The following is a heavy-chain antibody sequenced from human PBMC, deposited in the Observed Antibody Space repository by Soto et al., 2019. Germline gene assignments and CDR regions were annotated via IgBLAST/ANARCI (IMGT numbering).Heavy chain of an antibody. CDR3: ARGQSYCSSTTCYGRFDP. Sequence: ETLSLTCAVYGGSFSVYYWSWIRQPPGKGLEWIGEINHSGSTNYNPSLKSRVTISVDTSKNQFSLKLSSVTAADTSVYYCARGQSYCSSTTCYGRFDPWGQGTLVTVSS. D-gene: IGHD2-2*01. CDR1: GGSFSVYY. J-gene: IGHJ5*02. V-gene: IGHV4-34*01. CDR2: INHSGST.